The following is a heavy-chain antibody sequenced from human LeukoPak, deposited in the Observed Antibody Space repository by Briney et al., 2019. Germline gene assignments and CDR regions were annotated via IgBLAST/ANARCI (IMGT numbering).Heavy chain of an antibody. J-gene: IGHJ4*02. D-gene: IGHD3-10*01. CDR1: GVSTTTYY. V-gene: IGHV4-59*13. CDR2: IYHSGST. Sequence: PSETLSLTCTVSGVSTTTYYWSWIRQPPGKGLEWIGYIYHSGSTNYNPSLKSRVTISVDTSKNEFSLKLTSVTAADTAVYYCAREANYYGSGSYFEGTFDYWGQGSLVTVSS. CDR3: AREANYYGSGSYFEGTFDY.